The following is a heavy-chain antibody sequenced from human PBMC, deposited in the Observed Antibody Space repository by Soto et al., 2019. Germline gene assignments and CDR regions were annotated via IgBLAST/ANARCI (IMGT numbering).Heavy chain of an antibody. V-gene: IGHV1-69*13. Sequence: GASVQVSCKASGGTFSSYAISWVRQAPGQGLEWMGGIIPIFGTANYAQKFQGRVTITADESTSTAYMELSSLRSEDTAVYYCARDLEGLYYYDSSGSWGQGTMVTVSS. J-gene: IGHJ3*01. CDR2: IIPIFGTA. CDR3: ARDLEGLYYYDSSGS. CDR1: GGTFSSYA. D-gene: IGHD3-22*01.